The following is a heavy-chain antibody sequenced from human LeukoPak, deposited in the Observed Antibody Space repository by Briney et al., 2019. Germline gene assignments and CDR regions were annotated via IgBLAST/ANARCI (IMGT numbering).Heavy chain of an antibody. CDR1: GFTFSTFG. Sequence: PGGSLRLSCAASGFTFSTFGLNWVRQAPGKGLEWVSYFGSGGETYYADSVRGRFTISRDNAKNSLYLQMDSLRAEDTAVYYCVRAYPPLRTSAAGDHWGQGTLVTVSS. CDR3: VRAYPPLRTSAAGDH. J-gene: IGHJ4*02. D-gene: IGHD6-25*01. CDR2: FGSGGET. V-gene: IGHV3-48*04.